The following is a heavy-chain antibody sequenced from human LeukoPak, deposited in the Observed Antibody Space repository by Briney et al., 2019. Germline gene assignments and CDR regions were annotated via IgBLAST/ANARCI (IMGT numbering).Heavy chain of an antibody. CDR3: ARGLPAGNQPLFDY. Sequence: ASVKVSCKAPGYTSTSYYIHWVRQAPGQGLEWMGIINPGGGTTSYAQKFQGRVTVTRDTSTSTVYMELSSLRSEDTAVYYCARGLPAGNQPLFDYWGQGTLVTVSS. D-gene: IGHD2-2*01. V-gene: IGHV1-46*01. CDR2: INPGGGTT. J-gene: IGHJ4*02. CDR1: GYTSTSYY.